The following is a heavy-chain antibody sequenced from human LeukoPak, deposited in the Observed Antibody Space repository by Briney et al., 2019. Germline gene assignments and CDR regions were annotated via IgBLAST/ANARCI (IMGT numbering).Heavy chain of an antibody. V-gene: IGHV3-73*01. CDR1: GITFDGSP. CDR3: QAYYYYYMDV. CDR2: IRSKANDYAT. Sequence: GGSLKLSCAASGITFDGSPIHWVRQASGKGLEWVGRIRSKANDYATGYGASVKGRFIISRDDSKNMSYLEMNSLTTEDTAVYFCQAYYYYYMDVWGKGTTVTVSS. J-gene: IGHJ6*03.